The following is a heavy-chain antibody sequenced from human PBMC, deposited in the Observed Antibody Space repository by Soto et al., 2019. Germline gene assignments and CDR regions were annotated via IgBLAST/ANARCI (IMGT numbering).Heavy chain of an antibody. V-gene: IGHV3-21*01. CDR2: ISSSSSYI. CDR1: GFTFSSYS. CDR3: ARDGAAADTFDY. Sequence: VQLVESGGGLVQPGGSLRLSCAASGFTFSSYSMNWVRQAPGKGLEWVSSISSSSSYIYYADSVKGRFTISRDNAKNSLYLQMNSLRAEDTAVYYCARDGAAADTFDYWGQGTLVTVSS. D-gene: IGHD6-13*01. J-gene: IGHJ4*02.